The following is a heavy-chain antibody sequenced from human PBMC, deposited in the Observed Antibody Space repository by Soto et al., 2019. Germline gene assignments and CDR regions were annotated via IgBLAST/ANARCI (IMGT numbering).Heavy chain of an antibody. Sequence: PSETLSLTCTVSGGSISSGDYYWSWIRQPPGKGLEWIGYIYYSGSTYYNPSLKSRVTISVDTSKSQFSLKLSSVTAADTAVYYCARGVGNCSGGSRYSGDWFDPWGKATLVTVS. D-gene: IGHD2-15*01. CDR2: IYYSGST. J-gene: IGHJ5*02. V-gene: IGHV4-30-4*01. CDR3: ARGVGNCSGGSRYSGDWFDP. CDR1: GGSISSGDYY.